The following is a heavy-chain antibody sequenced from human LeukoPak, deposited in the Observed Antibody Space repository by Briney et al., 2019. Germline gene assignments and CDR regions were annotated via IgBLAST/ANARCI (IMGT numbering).Heavy chain of an antibody. J-gene: IGHJ4*02. CDR1: GIALSNYG. V-gene: IGHV3-23*01. D-gene: IGHD3-10*01. CDR2: ISGSGGRT. Sequence: GGSLRLSCAVSGIALSNYGMSWVRRAPGKGLEWVAGISGSGGRTNYADAVKGRSTISRDNAKNTLFLQMNSLRVEDTAVYFCAKRGVVIRVILVGFHKEAYYFDSWGQGALVTVSS. CDR3: AKRGVVIRVILVGFHKEAYYFDS.